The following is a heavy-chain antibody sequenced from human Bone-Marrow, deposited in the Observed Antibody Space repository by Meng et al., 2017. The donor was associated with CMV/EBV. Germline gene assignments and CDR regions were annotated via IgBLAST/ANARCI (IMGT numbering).Heavy chain of an antibody. CDR2: IIPILGIA. Sequence: SVKVSCKASGGTFSSYTISWVRQAPGQGLERMGRIIPILGIANYAQKFQGRVTITADKSTSTAYMELSSLRSEDTAVYYCAKADFWSGSDWFDPWGQGTLVTVSS. CDR3: AKADFWSGSDWFDP. J-gene: IGHJ5*02. D-gene: IGHD3-3*01. V-gene: IGHV1-69*02. CDR1: GGTFSSYT.